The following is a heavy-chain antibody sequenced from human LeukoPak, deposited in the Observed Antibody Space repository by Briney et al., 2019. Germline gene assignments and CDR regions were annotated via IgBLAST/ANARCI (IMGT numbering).Heavy chain of an antibody. Sequence: GGALRLSCAASGFTFSSYGMSWVRQAPGKRLEWVSGISGSGGTTYYADSVKGRFTISRHNSKNTLYLQMNSLRAEDTAVYYCASYGGNSDLDYWGQGTLVTVSS. V-gene: IGHV3-23*01. CDR3: ASYGGNSDLDY. D-gene: IGHD4-23*01. CDR2: ISGSGGTT. J-gene: IGHJ4*02. CDR1: GFTFSSYG.